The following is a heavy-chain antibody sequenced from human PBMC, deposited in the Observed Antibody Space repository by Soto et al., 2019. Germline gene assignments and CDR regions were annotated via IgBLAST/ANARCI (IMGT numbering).Heavy chain of an antibody. J-gene: IGHJ4*02. CDR1: GFTFTSYA. CDR3: AKHDFWTLYNTGLDS. CDR2: ISGSGGDT. V-gene: IGHV3-23*01. Sequence: GGSLRLSCSASGFTFTSYAMSWVRQAPGRGLQWVSGISGSGGDTKSADSVKGRFTISRDNFKNILYLQMNSLRAEDTAVYYCAKHDFWTLYNTGLDSWGQGTLVTVSS. D-gene: IGHD3-3*01.